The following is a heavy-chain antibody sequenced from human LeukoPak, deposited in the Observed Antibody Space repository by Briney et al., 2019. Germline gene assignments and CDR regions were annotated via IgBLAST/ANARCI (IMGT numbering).Heavy chain of an antibody. V-gene: IGHV5-51*01. CDR3: ARPLVESSSPNRGAFDY. CDR2: IYPGDSDT. Sequence: GESLKISCKGSGYSFTSYWIGWVRQMPGKGLEWMGIIYPGDSDTRYSPSFQGQVTISADKSISTAYLQWSSLKASDTAMYYCARPLVESSSPNRGAFDYWGQGTLVTISS. CDR1: GYSFTSYW. J-gene: IGHJ4*02. D-gene: IGHD6-6*01.